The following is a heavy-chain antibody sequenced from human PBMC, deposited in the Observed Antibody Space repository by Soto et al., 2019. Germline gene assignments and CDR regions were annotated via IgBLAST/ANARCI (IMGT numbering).Heavy chain of an antibody. CDR1: GFTVSSKY. Sequence: EVQLVESGGGLVQPGGSLRLSCAASGFTVSSKYISWVRQAPGKGLERVSLIQSGGPTYYADSVKGRFTISRDTSDNTVHLQMDSLRAGATAIYYCARDDVLWDGGRCYGVPLDVWGKGTKVTVSS. J-gene: IGHJ6*04. D-gene: IGHD2-15*01. CDR3: ARDDVLWDGGRCYGVPLDV. CDR2: IQSGGPT. V-gene: IGHV3-66*01.